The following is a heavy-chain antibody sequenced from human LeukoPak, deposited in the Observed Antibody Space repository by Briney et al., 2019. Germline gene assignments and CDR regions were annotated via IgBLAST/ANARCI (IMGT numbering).Heavy chain of an antibody. J-gene: IGHJ4*02. V-gene: IGHV3-23*01. CDR3: ARGGPLIAAADNAIDY. Sequence: PGGSLRLSCAASGFSFSSYAMSWVRQAPGKGLEWVSAISGSGGSTYYADSVKGRFTISRDNSKNTLYLQMNSLRAEDTAVYYCARGGPLIAAADNAIDYWGQGTLVTVSS. D-gene: IGHD6-13*01. CDR2: ISGSGGST. CDR1: GFSFSSYA.